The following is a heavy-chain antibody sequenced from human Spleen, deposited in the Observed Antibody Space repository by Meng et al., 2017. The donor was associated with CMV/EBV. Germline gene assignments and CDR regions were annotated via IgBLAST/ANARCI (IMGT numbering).Heavy chain of an antibody. CDR1: GFTFSHYW. V-gene: IGHV3-7*01. Sequence: GGSLRLSCVGSGFTFSHYWMSWVRQAPGKGLEWVANIKQDASETFYMDSVKGRFTISRDDADNSLHLQMNGLSAEDTALYYCTSAAAATEEFDYWGQGTLVTVSS. J-gene: IGHJ4*02. CDR2: IKQDASET. CDR3: TSAAAATEEFDY. D-gene: IGHD6-13*01.